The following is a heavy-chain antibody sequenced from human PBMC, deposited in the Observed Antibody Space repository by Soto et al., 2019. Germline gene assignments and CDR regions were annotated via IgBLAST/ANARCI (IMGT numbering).Heavy chain of an antibody. J-gene: IGHJ4*02. CDR2: IKCDGRGT. CDR1: GFTFSSYW. V-gene: IGHV3-74*01. CDR3: ARGDGGRYDGNCYLGRH. Sequence: EVQLVESGGGLVQPGESLTLSCAASGFTFSSYWMHWVRQAPGKGLVWVSRIKCDGRGTYYADSVKGRLTISRDNAKNTLYMQMNSLRVEDTAVYFCARGDGGRYDGNCYLGRHGGQGTLVTVSS. D-gene: IGHD2-2*03.